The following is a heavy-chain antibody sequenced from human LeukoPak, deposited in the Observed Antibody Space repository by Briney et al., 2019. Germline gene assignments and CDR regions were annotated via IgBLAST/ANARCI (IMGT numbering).Heavy chain of an antibody. CDR2: IYYSGST. J-gene: IGHJ3*02. D-gene: IGHD3-22*01. Sequence: SETLSLTCTVSGGSISSYYWSWIRQPPGKGLEWIGYIYYSGSTNYNPSLKSRVTISVDTSKNQFSLKLSSVTAADTAVYYCARDSFYANSGYYSRRYALDIWGQGTMVTVSS. CDR1: GGSISSYY. CDR3: ARDSFYANSGYYSRRYALDI. V-gene: IGHV4-59*01.